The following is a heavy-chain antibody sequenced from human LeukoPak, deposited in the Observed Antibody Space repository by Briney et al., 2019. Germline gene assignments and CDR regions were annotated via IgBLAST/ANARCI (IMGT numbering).Heavy chain of an antibody. V-gene: IGHV4-34*01. CDR3: ARDYDFWSGYYDY. J-gene: IGHJ4*02. Sequence: SETLSLTCAVYGGSFSGYYWSWIRQPPGKGLEWIGEIDHSGSTNYNPSLKSRVTISVDTSKNQFSLKLSSVTAADTAVYYCARDYDFWSGYYDYWGQGTLVTVSS. CDR1: GGSFSGYY. CDR2: IDHSGST. D-gene: IGHD3-3*01.